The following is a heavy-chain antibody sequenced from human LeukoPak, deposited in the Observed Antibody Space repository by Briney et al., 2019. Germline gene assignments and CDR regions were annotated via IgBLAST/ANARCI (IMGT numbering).Heavy chain of an antibody. CDR1: GGSFSGYY. CDR3: AAADYYDSSGYYHHLDY. V-gene: IGHV4-34*01. D-gene: IGHD3-22*01. CDR2: INHSGST. Sequence: KPSETLSLTCAVYGGSFSGYYWSWIRQPPGKGLEWIGEINHSGSTNYNPSLKSRVTISVDTSKNQFSLKLSSVTAADTAVYYWAAADYYDSSGYYHHLDYWGQGTLVTVSS. J-gene: IGHJ4*02.